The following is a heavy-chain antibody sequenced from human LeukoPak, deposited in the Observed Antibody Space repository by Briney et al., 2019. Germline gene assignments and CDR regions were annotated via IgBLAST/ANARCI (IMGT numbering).Heavy chain of an antibody. CDR3: ARGLIAAADTGYYYYYGIDV. CDR2: IKQDGSEK. Sequence: GGSLRLSCAASGFTFSSYWMSWVRQAPGKGLEWVANIKQDGSEKYSVDSAKGRFTISRNNAKSSLYLQMNSLRAEDSAVYYCARGLIAAADTGYYYYYGIDVWGQGTTVTVSS. CDR1: GFTFSSYW. D-gene: IGHD6-13*01. J-gene: IGHJ6*02. V-gene: IGHV3-7*04.